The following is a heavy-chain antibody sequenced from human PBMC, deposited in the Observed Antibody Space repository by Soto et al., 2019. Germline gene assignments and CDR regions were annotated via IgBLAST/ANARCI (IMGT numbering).Heavy chain of an antibody. CDR2: IYWDDDK. CDR3: AHRIPAAGTGWYFDL. CDR1: GFSLSTTAVG. V-gene: IGHV2-5*02. D-gene: IGHD6-13*01. Sequence: QITLKESGPTLVKPTQTLTLTCTFSGFSLSTTAVGVGWIRQPPGKALEWLALIYWDDDKRYSPSLKSRLTITKDTSKNPVVLTMTNMDPADTATYFCAHRIPAAGTGWYFDLWGRGTLVTVSS. J-gene: IGHJ2*01.